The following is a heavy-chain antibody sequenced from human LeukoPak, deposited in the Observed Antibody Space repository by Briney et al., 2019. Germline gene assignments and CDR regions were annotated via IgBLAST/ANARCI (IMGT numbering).Heavy chain of an antibody. CDR1: GFTFRSYS. CDR2: IISSSTYI. CDR3: ARPHPRTVFGVFSYYYGMDV. Sequence: GGSLRLSCAASGFTFRSYSRNWVRQAPGKGLEWVSSIISSSTYIYYADSVKGRFIISRDNAKNSLYLQMNSLRAEDTAVYYCARPHPRTVFGVFSYYYGMDVWGQGTTVTVSS. D-gene: IGHD3-3*01. J-gene: IGHJ6*02. V-gene: IGHV3-21*01.